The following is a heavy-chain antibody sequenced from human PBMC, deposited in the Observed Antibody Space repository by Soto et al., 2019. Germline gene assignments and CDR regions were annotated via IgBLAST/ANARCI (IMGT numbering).Heavy chain of an antibody. CDR2: IRSKANSYAT. Sequence: GGSLRLSCAASGVTFSGSAMHWVRKASGKGLEWVGRIRSKANSYATAYAASVKGRFTISRNDSKNTAYLQMNSLKTEDTAVYYCTRPFYYGDSDYWGQGTLVTVSS. D-gene: IGHD4-17*01. J-gene: IGHJ4*02. CDR1: GVTFSGSA. V-gene: IGHV3-73*01. CDR3: TRPFYYGDSDY.